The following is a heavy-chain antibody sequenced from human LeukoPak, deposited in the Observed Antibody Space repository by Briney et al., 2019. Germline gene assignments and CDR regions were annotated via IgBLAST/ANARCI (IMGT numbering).Heavy chain of an antibody. J-gene: IGHJ6*02. D-gene: IGHD3-3*01. CDR3: ARTNLEWLYYYYGMDV. V-gene: IGHV1-46*01. CDR1: GYTFTSYY. Sequence: GASVKVSCKASGYTFTSYYMHWVRQAPGQGLEWMGIINPSGGSTSYAQKFQGRVTMTRDTSTSTVYMELSSLRSEDTVVYYCARTNLEWLYYYYGMDVWGQGTTVTVSS. CDR2: INPSGGST.